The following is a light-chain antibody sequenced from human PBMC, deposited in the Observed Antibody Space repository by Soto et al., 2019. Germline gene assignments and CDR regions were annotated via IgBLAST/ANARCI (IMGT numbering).Light chain of an antibody. V-gene: IGLV4-69*01. Sequence: QLVLTQSPSASASLGASVKLTCTLSSGHSSYDIAWHQQQPDKGPRFLMTANSGGSHNKGDGIPDRFSGSSSGAERYLTITSLQSEDEADYYCQTWGTGYVVFGGGTKLTVL. CDR3: QTWGTGYVV. CDR2: ANSGGSH. J-gene: IGLJ2*01. CDR1: SGHSSYD.